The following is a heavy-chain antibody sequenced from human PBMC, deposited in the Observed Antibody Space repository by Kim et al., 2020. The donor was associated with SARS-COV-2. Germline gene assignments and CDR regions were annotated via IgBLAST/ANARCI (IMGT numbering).Heavy chain of an antibody. CDR3: ARAYYDILTGYQNWFDP. V-gene: IGHV4-59*01. D-gene: IGHD3-9*01. J-gene: IGHJ5*02. Sequence: SETLSLTCTVSGGSISSYYWSWIRQPPGKGLEWIGYSYYSGSTNYNPSLKSRVPLSVDTSKNQFSLKLSSVTAADTAVYYCARAYYDILTGYQNWFDPWGQGTLVTVSS. CDR2: SYYSGST. CDR1: GGSISSYY.